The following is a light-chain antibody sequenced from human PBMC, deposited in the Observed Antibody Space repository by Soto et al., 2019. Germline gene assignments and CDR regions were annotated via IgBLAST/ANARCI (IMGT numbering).Light chain of an antibody. V-gene: IGKV1-39*01. CDR3: HQTYTTLGT. Sequence: DIQMTQSPSSLSASVGDRVTITCRASQSFNNFVNWYQQRPGKAPELLIYASSTLHIGVPSRFSGSGSGTHFNLTISSLQPEDLVTYYCHQTYTTLGTFGQGTKVEL. CDR2: ASS. J-gene: IGKJ1*01. CDR1: QSFNNF.